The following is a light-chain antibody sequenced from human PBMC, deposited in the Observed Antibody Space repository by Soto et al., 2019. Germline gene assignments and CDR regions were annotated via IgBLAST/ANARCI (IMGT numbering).Light chain of an antibody. V-gene: IGKV1-39*01. CDR3: QQSYSTPPWT. CDR2: AAS. J-gene: IGKJ1*01. CDR1: QSISSY. Sequence: DIQMTQSPSSLSASVGDRVTITCRASQSISSYLHWYQQKPGKAPKLLIYAASSLQSGVPSRFIGSDSGTDFTLTISRLQPEDFETYYCQQSYSTPPWTFGQGTKVEIK.